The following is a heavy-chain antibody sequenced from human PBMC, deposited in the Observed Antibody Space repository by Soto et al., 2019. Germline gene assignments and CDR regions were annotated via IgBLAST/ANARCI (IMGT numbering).Heavy chain of an antibody. CDR2: ISSNGGST. Sequence: PGGSLRLSCAASGFTFSSYAMHWVRQAPGKGLEYVSAISSNGGSTYYANSVKGRFTISRDNSKNTLYLQMGSLRAEDMAVYYFARGGGVSRADAVPTFYYYYYGMDVWGQGTTVTVSS. CDR1: GFTFSSYA. V-gene: IGHV3-64*01. J-gene: IGHJ6*02. CDR3: ARGGGVSRADAVPTFYYYYYGMDV. D-gene: IGHD2-8*01.